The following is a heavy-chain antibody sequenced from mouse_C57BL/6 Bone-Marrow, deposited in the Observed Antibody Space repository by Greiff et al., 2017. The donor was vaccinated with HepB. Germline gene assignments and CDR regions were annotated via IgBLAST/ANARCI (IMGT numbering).Heavy chain of an antibody. V-gene: IGHV2-2*01. CDR1: GFSLTSYG. Sequence: QVQLQQSGPGLVQPSQSLSITCTVSGFSLTSYGVHWVRQSPGKGLEWLGVIWSGGSTDYNAAFISRLSISKDNSKSQVFFKMNSLQADDTAIYYCASPHYYGSSAPFAYWGQGTLVTVSA. CDR3: ASPHYYGSSAPFAY. CDR2: IWSGGST. J-gene: IGHJ3*01. D-gene: IGHD1-1*01.